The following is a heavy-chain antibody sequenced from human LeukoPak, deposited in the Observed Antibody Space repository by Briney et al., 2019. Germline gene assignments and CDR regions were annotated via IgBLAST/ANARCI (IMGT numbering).Heavy chain of an antibody. J-gene: IGHJ4*02. Sequence: PGGSLRLSCATSGFAFSNSCMNWVRQAPGKGLEWLSSIDSTSRHIVYADSLKGRFTISRDNAKNALYLQMDSLGIDDTAVYYCAKDTGELPTPATRGQDYWGQGTLVTVSS. CDR3: AKDTGELPTPATRGQDY. V-gene: IGHV3-21*01. CDR1: GFAFSNSC. CDR2: IDSTSRHI. D-gene: IGHD2-15*01.